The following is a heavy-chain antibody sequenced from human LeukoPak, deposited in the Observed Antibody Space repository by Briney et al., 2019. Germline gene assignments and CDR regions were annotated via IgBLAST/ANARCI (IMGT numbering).Heavy chain of an antibody. D-gene: IGHD6-6*01. CDR1: GFIFSSYA. V-gene: IGHV3-23*01. Sequence: GGSLRLSCAASGFIFSSYAMSWVRQAPGKGLEWVSTISGSGGSTYYADSVKGRFTISRDNSKNTLYLQMNSLRAEDTAVYYCARGGTSSSSYIFDYWGQGTLVTVSS. J-gene: IGHJ4*02. CDR3: ARGGTSSSSYIFDY. CDR2: ISGSGGST.